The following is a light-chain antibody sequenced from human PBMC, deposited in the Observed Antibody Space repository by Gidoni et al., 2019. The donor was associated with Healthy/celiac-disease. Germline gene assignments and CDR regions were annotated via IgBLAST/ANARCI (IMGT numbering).Light chain of an antibody. CDR2: ASF. J-gene: IGKJ3*01. CDR3: QQYNSFPVT. CDR1: QGIISW. Sequence: DIQMTQSPSSVSASVGDRVTITCRASQGIISWLAWYQQKPGKAPKLLIYASFSLQSGVPSRFSVSRSGKDFTLTLSSLQPEDFSTYYCQQYNSFPVTFGPGTKVDIK. V-gene: IGKV1-12*01.